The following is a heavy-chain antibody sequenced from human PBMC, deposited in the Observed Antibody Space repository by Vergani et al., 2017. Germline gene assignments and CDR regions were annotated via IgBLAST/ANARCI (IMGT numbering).Heavy chain of an antibody. J-gene: IGHJ4*02. CDR3: ARGIGVDLGY. V-gene: IGHV1-69*04. D-gene: IGHD3-10*01. CDR2: IIPILGIA. Sequence: QVQLVQSGAEVKKPGSSVKVSCKASGGTFSSYAISWVRPAPGQGLEWMGRIIPILGIANYAQKFQGRVTITADKSTSTAYMELSSLRSEDTAVYYCARGIGVDLGYWGQGTLVTVSS. CDR1: GGTFSSYA.